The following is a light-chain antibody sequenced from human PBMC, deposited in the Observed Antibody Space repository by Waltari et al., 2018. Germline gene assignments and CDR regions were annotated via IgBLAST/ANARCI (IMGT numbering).Light chain of an antibody. CDR2: GAS. J-gene: IGKJ1*01. V-gene: IGKV3-20*01. CDR1: QSVSSSY. CDR3: QQYGSSPKT. Sequence: EIVLTQSPGTLSLSPGERATLSCRASQSVSSSYLAWYQQKPGQAPRLLIYGASSRAIGIPDRFRGSASGTDFTLTISRLEPEDFAVYYCQQYGSSPKTFGQGTKVEIK.